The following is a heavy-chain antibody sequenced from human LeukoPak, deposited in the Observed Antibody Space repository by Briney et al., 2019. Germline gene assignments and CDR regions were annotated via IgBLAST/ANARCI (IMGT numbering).Heavy chain of an antibody. J-gene: IGHJ4*02. Sequence: GGSLRLSCAACGFTFSSYSMNWVRQAPGKGLEWVSSISSSSSYIYYADSVKGRFAISRDNAKNSLYLQMNSLRAEDTAVYYCARRYYYGSGSADYWGQGTLVTVSS. V-gene: IGHV3-21*01. CDR3: ARRYYYGSGSADY. CDR1: GFTFSSYS. CDR2: ISSSSSYI. D-gene: IGHD3-10*01.